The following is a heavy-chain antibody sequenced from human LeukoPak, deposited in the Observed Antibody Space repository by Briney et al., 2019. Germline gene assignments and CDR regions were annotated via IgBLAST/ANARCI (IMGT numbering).Heavy chain of an antibody. J-gene: IGHJ4*02. CDR2: VYATGGTT. CDR1: EDTFTYYH. V-gene: IGHV1-46*01. Sequence: ASVKVSCKASEDTFTYYHIHWVRQAPGQGVEWMGAVYATGGTTINTQNFQGRVAMTRDTSTGTVYMELSSLRFEDTAMYYCATEAPRSYYFDYWGQGILVTVSS. CDR3: ATEAPRSYYFDY.